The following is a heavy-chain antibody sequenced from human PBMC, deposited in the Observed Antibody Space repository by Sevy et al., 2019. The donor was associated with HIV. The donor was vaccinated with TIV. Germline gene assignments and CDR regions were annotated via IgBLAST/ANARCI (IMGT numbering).Heavy chain of an antibody. V-gene: IGHV3-30*02. CDR3: ANGDPIVVVPAARTDAFDI. CDR1: GFTFSSYG. Sequence: GGSLRLSCAASGFTFSSYGMHWVRQAPGKGLEWVAFIRYDGSNKYYADSVKGRFTISRDNSKNTLYLQMNSLRAEDTAVYYCANGDPIVVVPAARTDAFDIWGQGTMVTVSS. CDR2: IRYDGSNK. D-gene: IGHD2-2*01. J-gene: IGHJ3*02.